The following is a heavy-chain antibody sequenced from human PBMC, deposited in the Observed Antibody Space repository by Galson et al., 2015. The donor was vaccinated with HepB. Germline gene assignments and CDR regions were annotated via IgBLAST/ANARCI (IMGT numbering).Heavy chain of an antibody. CDR1: GYSFTSYW. J-gene: IGHJ2*01. CDR2: IYPGDSDT. V-gene: IGHV5-51*01. D-gene: IGHD6-13*01. Sequence: QSGAEVKKPGESLKISCKGSGYSFTSYWIGWVRQMPGKGLEWMGIIYPGDSDTRYSPSFQGQVTISADKSISTAYLQWSSLKASDTAMYYCARHNVAAAGTNWYFDLWGRGTLVTVSS. CDR3: ARHNVAAAGTNWYFDL.